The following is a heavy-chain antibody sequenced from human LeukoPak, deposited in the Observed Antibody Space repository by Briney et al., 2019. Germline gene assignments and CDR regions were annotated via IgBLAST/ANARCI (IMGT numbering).Heavy chain of an antibody. D-gene: IGHD5-12*01. CDR1: GYTFTGYY. CDR2: INPNSGGT. CDR3: ARGGLGYSGYETPFDY. Sequence: GASVKVSCKASGYTFTGYYMHWVRQAPAQGLEWMGWINPNSGGTNYAQKFQGRVTMTRDTSISTAYMELSRLRSDDTAVYYCARGGLGYSGYETPFDYWGQGTLVTVSS. V-gene: IGHV1-2*02. J-gene: IGHJ4*02.